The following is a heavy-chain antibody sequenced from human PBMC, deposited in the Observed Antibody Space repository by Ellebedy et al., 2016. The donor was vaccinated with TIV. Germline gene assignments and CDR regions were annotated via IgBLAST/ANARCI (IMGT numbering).Heavy chain of an antibody. CDR2: LYHTGIT. D-gene: IGHD3-16*01. J-gene: IGHJ4*02. V-gene: IGHV4-59*01. CDR3: ASTEYLGFWGY. CDR1: RGSIRTSS. Sequence: MPGGSLRLSCTVPRGSIRTSSWSWIRQPPGKALEWIGCLYHTGITNYNPSLKSRVTMSVDVSKGQFSLNLGSVIAADTVVYYCASTEYLGFWGYWGQGTLVTVSS.